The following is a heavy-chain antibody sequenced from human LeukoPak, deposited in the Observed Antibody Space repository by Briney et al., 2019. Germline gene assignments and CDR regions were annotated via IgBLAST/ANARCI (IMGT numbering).Heavy chain of an antibody. CDR2: ISSSSSYI. CDR3: ARDGQKEQLVYYYYYGMDV. D-gene: IGHD6-13*01. J-gene: IGHJ6*02. CDR1: GFTFSSYS. Sequence: GGSLRLSCAASGFTFSSYSMNWVRQAPGKGLEWVSSISSSSSYIYYADSVKGRFTISRDNAKNSLYLQMNSLRAEDTAAYYCARDGQKEQLVYYYYYGMDVWGQGTTVTVSS. V-gene: IGHV3-21*01.